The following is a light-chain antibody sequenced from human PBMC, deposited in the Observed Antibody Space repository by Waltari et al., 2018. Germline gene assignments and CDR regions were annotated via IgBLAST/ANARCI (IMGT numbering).Light chain of an antibody. CDR2: RND. Sequence: QSVLTQPPSASGTPGQRVTISCSGTYSNIGNNIVNWYQQLPGKAPKLLIYRNDRRPLGVQFRFSGSKSGSSAALDIDGLNSEDEADYYCASWDDSLNGHWVFGGGTKVTVL. J-gene: IGLJ2*01. V-gene: IGLV1-44*01. CDR1: YSNIGNNI. CDR3: ASWDDSLNGHWV.